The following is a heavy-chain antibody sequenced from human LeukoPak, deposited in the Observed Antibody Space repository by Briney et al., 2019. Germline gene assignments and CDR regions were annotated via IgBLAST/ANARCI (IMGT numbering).Heavy chain of an antibody. D-gene: IGHD2-2*02. CDR3: ARDLSQARGYCSSTSCYTYYYYYGMDV. Sequence: ASVKVSCKASGYTFTSYYMHWVRQAPGQGLEWMGIINPSGGSTSYAQKFQGRVTMTRDTSTSTVYMELSSLRSEDTAVYYCARDLSQARGYCSSTSCYTYYYYYGMDVWGQGTTVTVSS. J-gene: IGHJ6*02. CDR1: GYTFTSYY. CDR2: INPSGGST. V-gene: IGHV1-46*01.